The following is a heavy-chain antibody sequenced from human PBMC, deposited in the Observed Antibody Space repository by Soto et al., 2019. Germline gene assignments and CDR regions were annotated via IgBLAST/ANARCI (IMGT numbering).Heavy chain of an antibody. J-gene: IGHJ4*02. CDR3: AKGSSDDYGEIVDY. CDR1: GFTFSSYG. D-gene: IGHD4-17*01. V-gene: IGHV3-30*18. CDR2: ISYDGSNK. Sequence: QVQLVESGGGVVQPGRSLRLSCAASGFTFSSYGMHWVRQAPGKGLEWVAVISYDGSNKYYADSVKGRFTISRDNSKNTLYLQMNSLRAEDTAVYYCAKGSSDDYGEIVDYWGQGTLVTVSS.